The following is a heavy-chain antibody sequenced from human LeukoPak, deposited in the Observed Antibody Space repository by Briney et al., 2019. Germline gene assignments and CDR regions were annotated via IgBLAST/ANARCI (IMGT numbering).Heavy chain of an antibody. Sequence: ASVKVSCKASGYTFTGYYMHWVRQAPGQGLEWMGWINPNSGGTNCAQKFQGRVTMTRDTSISTAYMELSRLRSDDTAVYYCARELRFLEWLPPYYFDYWGQGTLVTVSS. J-gene: IGHJ4*02. CDR2: INPNSGGT. D-gene: IGHD3-3*01. V-gene: IGHV1-2*02. CDR3: ARELRFLEWLPPYYFDY. CDR1: GYTFTGYY.